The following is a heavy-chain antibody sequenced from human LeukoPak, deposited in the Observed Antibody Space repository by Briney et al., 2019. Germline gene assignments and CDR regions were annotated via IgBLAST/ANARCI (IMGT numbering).Heavy chain of an antibody. V-gene: IGHV3-48*04. J-gene: IGHJ4*02. CDR2: ISSSSSTI. D-gene: IGHD1-26*01. CDR1: GFTFSSYS. CDR3: ARVLRGATYYFDY. Sequence: GGSLRLSCAASGFTFSSYSMNWVRQAPGKGLEWGSYISSSSSTIYYVDSVKGRFTISRDNAKNSLYLQMNSLRAEDTAVYYCARVLRGATYYFDYWGQGTLVTVSS.